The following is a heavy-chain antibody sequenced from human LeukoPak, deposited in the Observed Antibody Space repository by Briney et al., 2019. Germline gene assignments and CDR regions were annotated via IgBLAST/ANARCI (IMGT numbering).Heavy chain of an antibody. J-gene: IGHJ4*02. Sequence: GGSLRLSCAASGFTFSSYGMHWVRQAPGKGLEWVAFMRYDASNKYYADSVKGRFTISRDNSNNTLYLQMNSLRRADTAVYYCAKLAPAIVGXXYWGQGTLVTVSS. CDR3: AKLAPAIVGXXY. CDR2: MRYDASNK. D-gene: IGHD1-26*01. V-gene: IGHV3-30*02. CDR1: GFTFSSYG.